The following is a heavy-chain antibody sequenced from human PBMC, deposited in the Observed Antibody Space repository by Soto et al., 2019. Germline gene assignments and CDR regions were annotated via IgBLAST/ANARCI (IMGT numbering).Heavy chain of an antibody. D-gene: IGHD3-10*01. J-gene: IGHJ4*02. CDR1: GFTFSSYA. CDR2: ISGSGGST. V-gene: IGHV3-23*01. CDR3: AKYGSGSYYTPQGPLY. Sequence: PGGSLRLSCAASGFTFSSYAMSWVRQAPGKGLEWVSAISGSGGSTYYADSVKGRFTISRDNSKNTLYLQMNSLRAEDTAVYYCAKYGSGSYYTPQGPLYCGQATLVTVSS.